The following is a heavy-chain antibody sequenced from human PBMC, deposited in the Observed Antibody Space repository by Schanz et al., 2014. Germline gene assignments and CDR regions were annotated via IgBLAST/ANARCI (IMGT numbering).Heavy chain of an antibody. V-gene: IGHV1-18*01. CDR3: ARGRGFYDY. CDR2: ISAYNGNT. CDR1: GYTLSAYS. D-gene: IGHD3-10*01. J-gene: IGHJ4*02. Sequence: QVQLVQSGTQVKKPGASVKVSCKASGYTLSAYSLHWVRQAPGQGLEWMGWISAYNGNTNYAQKLQGRVTLTTDTSTSTAYMDLRSLRSDDTAVHYCARGRGFYDYWGQGTLVTVSS.